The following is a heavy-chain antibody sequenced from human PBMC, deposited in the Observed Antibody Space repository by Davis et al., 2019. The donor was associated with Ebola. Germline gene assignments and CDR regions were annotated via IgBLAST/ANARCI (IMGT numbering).Heavy chain of an antibody. CDR2: IRYDGSNK. D-gene: IGHD3-10*01. J-gene: IGHJ6*02. CDR1: GFTFSSYG. V-gene: IGHV3-30*02. Sequence: PGGSLRLSCAASGFTFSSYGMHWVRQAPGKGLEWVAFIRYDGSNKYYADSVKGRFTISRDNSKNTLYLQMNSLRAEDTAVYYCAKDQGGSGSPDYGMDVWGQGTTVTVSS. CDR3: AKDQGGSGSPDYGMDV.